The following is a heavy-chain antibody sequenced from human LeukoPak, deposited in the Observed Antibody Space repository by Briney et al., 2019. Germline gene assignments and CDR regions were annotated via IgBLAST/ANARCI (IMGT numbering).Heavy chain of an antibody. V-gene: IGHV3-23*01. CDR3: AKGAYDYIEIAYFDY. CDR1: GFSFNNYA. J-gene: IGHJ4*02. D-gene: IGHD5-12*01. Sequence: PGGSLRLSCVASGFSFNNYAMNWVRQAPGKGLEWVSLIIGSSGTTFYADSVKGRFTIYRDKSKSTLYLQMNSLRAEDTAVYYCAKGAYDYIEIAYFDYWGQGSLVTVSS. CDR2: IIGSSGTT.